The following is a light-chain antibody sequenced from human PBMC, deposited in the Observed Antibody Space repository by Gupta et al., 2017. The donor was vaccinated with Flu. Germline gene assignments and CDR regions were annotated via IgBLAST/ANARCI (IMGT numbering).Light chain of an antibody. CDR3: QQYNNWPYT. V-gene: IGKV3-15*01. Sequence: EIVITQAPAPPAVSPGERATLSCRASQSVSSNLAWYQQKPGQAPRLLIYGASTRATGIPARFSGSGSGTEFTLTISSLQSEDFAVYYCQQYNNWPYTFGQGTKLEIK. CDR2: GAS. CDR1: QSVSSN. J-gene: IGKJ2*01.